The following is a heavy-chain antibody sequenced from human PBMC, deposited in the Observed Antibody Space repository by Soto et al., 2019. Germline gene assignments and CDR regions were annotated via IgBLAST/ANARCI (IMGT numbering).Heavy chain of an antibody. D-gene: IGHD3-10*01. V-gene: IGHV4-39*01. CDR2: IYYSGST. Sequence: QLQLQESGPGLVKASETLSPTCTVSGGSISSSSYYWGWIRQPPGKGLEWIGSIYYSGSTYYNPSLKSRVTISVDTSKNQFSRRLSSVTAADTAVYYCAGGRGDYYYGMDVWGQGTTVTVSS. CDR1: GGSISSSSYY. J-gene: IGHJ6*02. CDR3: AGGRGDYYYGMDV.